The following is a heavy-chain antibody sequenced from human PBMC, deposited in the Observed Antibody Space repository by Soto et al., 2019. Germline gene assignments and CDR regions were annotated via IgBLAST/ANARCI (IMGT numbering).Heavy chain of an antibody. CDR1: GGSISSSSW. V-gene: IGHV4-4*02. Sequence: SETLSLTCAVSGGSISSSSWWTWVRQPPGKGLEWIGEIYHSGSTNYNPPLKTRVTISVDKSKNLFSLKLGSVTAADKAVYYCVYSDYEGFRYWGQLTVVTVSS. D-gene: IGHD3-16*01. CDR2: IYHSGST. CDR3: VYSDYEGFRY. J-gene: IGHJ4*02.